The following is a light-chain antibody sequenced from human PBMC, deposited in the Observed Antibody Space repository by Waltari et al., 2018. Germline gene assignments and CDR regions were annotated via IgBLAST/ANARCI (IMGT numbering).Light chain of an antibody. Sequence: QSVLTQPPSVSGAPGQRVTISCTGSSSNIGAGYDVHWYQQLPGTAPKLLIYGNSNRPSGVPDRFSGSKPGTSASLAITGLQAEDEADYYCQSYDSSRGVFGGGTKLTVL. V-gene: IGLV1-40*01. CDR3: QSYDSSRGV. J-gene: IGLJ2*01. CDR1: SSNIGAGYD. CDR2: GNS.